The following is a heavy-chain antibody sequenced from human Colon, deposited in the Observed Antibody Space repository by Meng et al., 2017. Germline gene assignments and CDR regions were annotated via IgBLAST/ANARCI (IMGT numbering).Heavy chain of an antibody. V-gene: IGHV3-7*01. CDR1: GFTFSSYW. J-gene: IGHJ4*02. CDR3: ASLAEYSGYDLFDY. CDR2: IKQDGSEK. D-gene: IGHD5-12*01. Sequence: GGSLRLSCAVSGFTFSSYWMSWVRQAPGKGLEWVANIKQDGSEKYYVDSVKGRFTISRDNAKNSPYLQMNSLRAEDTAVYYCASLAEYSGYDLFDYWGRGTLVTVSS.